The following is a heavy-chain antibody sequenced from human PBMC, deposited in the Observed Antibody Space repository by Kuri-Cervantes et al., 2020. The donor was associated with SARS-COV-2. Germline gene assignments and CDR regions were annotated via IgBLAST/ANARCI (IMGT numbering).Heavy chain of an antibody. CDR2: IIPIFGTA. V-gene: IGHV1-69*05. CDR3: ARGEVPYDADY. CDR1: GGTFSSYA. D-gene: IGHD3-22*01. J-gene: IGHJ4*02. Sequence: SVKVSCKASGGTFSSYAISWVRQAPGQGLEWMGRIIPIFGTANYAQKFQGRVTMTRDTSTSTVYMELSSLRSEDTAVYYCARGEVPYDADYWGQGTLVTVSS.